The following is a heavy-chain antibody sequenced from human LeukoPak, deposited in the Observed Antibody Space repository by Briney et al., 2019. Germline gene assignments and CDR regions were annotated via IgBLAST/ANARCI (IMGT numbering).Heavy chain of an antibody. D-gene: IGHD1-1*01. Sequence: GGSLRLSCEASGFTFNTYSMNWVRQAPGKGLEWVSSITGSSSHSYYADSVKGRFTISRDNAKKSLYLQMNSLRAEDTAVYYCAREANNWYGLDVWGQGTTVTVSS. J-gene: IGHJ6*02. V-gene: IGHV3-21*01. CDR2: ITGSSSHS. CDR1: GFTFNTYS. CDR3: AREANNWYGLDV.